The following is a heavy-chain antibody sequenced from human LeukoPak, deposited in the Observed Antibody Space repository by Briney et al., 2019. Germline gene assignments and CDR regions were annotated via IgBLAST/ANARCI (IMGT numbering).Heavy chain of an antibody. CDR1: GFTFSSYA. Sequence: PGGSLRLSCAASGFTFSSYAMSWVRQAPGKGLEWVSAISGSGGSTYYADSVKGRFTISRDNSKNTLYLQMNSLRTEDTAVYYCAKDLVGIAAAGYFDYWGQGTLVTVSS. V-gene: IGHV3-23*01. D-gene: IGHD6-13*01. CDR2: ISGSGGST. J-gene: IGHJ4*02. CDR3: AKDLVGIAAAGYFDY.